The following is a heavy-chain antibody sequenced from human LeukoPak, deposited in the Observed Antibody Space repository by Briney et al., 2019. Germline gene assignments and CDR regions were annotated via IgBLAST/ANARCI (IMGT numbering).Heavy chain of an antibody. J-gene: IGHJ5*02. V-gene: IGHV4-4*07. D-gene: IGHD3-9*01. CDR2: IYTSAST. CDR3: ERDQNWVGLRYCHRGGFDP. CDR1: GGSISSYY. Sequence: SETLSLTCTVSGGSISSYYWSWLRMPAGKGQELIGRIYTSASTNYNPSLQSRVTMSVDTSKNPSSLKLSCLTAADTAVYYCERDQNWVGLRYCHRGGFDPWGQGPLVTVSS.